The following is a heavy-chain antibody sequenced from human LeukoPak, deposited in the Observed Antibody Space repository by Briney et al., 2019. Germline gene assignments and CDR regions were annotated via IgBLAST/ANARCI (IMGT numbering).Heavy chain of an antibody. J-gene: IGHJ3*02. D-gene: IGHD6-19*01. CDR3: ARDYGSGWYGNAFDI. V-gene: IGHV3-11*01. CDR2: ISSSGSTI. Sequence: PGGSLRLSCAASGFTFSDYYMSWIRQAPGKGLERVSYISSSGSTIYYADSVKGRFTISRDNAKNSLYLQMNSLRAEDTAVYYCARDYGSGWYGNAFDIWGQGTMVTVSS. CDR1: GFTFSDYY.